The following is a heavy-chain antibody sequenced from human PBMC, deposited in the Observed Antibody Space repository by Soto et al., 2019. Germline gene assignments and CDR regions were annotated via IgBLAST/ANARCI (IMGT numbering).Heavy chain of an antibody. CDR3: ARKDTTYYYGMDV. V-gene: IGHV4-34*01. J-gene: IGHJ6*02. D-gene: IGHD2-15*01. Sequence: SETLSLTCTVSGASITTYYWSWIRQPPGKGLEWIGEINHSGSTNYNPSLKSRVTISIDTSKNQFSLKLSSVTAADTAVYYCARKDTTYYYGMDVWGQGTTVTVSS. CDR1: GASITTYY. CDR2: INHSGST.